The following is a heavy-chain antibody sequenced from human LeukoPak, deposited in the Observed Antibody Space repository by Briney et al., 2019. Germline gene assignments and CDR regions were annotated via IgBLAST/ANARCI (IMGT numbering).Heavy chain of an antibody. CDR2: IYYSGST. J-gene: IGHJ4*02. CDR1: GGSISSYY. CDR3: ATSGYSGYWER. V-gene: IGHV4-59*01. Sequence: KPSETLSLTCTVSGGSISSYYWSWIRQPPGKGLEWIGYIYYSGSTNYNPSLKSRVTISVDTSKNQFSLKLSSVTAADTAVYYCATSGYSGYWERWGQGTLVTVSS. D-gene: IGHD5-12*01.